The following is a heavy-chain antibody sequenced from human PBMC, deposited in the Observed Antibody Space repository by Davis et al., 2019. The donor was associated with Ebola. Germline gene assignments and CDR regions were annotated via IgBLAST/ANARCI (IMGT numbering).Heavy chain of an antibody. CDR1: GGSFSGYY. CDR3: ARGLVVVPAATYYFYYYMDV. V-gene: IGHV4-34*01. J-gene: IGHJ6*03. D-gene: IGHD2-2*01. CDR2: INHSGST. Sequence: MPSETLSLTCAVSGGSFSGYYWNWIRQPPGRGLEWIGEINHSGSTNYNPSLKSRVTISVDTSKNQFSLKLTSVTAADTAVYYCARGLVVVPAATYYFYYYMDVWGKGTTVTVSS.